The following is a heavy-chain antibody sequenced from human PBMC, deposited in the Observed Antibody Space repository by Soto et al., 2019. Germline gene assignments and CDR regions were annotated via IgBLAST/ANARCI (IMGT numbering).Heavy chain of an antibody. V-gene: IGHV4-59*01. Sequence: SETLSLTCTVSGGAISSNYCTLSRQPPGKGLEWIVYVYNSGSTNYNPSLKSRVTISEDTSKSQFSLKVNSMTAADTAVYYCARYRREAVAGYTLDNWGQGILVTVS. D-gene: IGHD6-13*01. CDR2: VYNSGST. CDR3: ARYRREAVAGYTLDN. CDR1: GGAISSNY. J-gene: IGHJ4*02.